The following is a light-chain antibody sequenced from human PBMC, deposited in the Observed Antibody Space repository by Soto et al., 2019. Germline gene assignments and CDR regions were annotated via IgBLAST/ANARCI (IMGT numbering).Light chain of an antibody. CDR2: GAS. CDR3: QQYGSSPET. V-gene: IGKV3-20*01. J-gene: IGKJ2*01. Sequence: VLTQSPGTLSLSPGERATLSCRASQNVNNNYLAWYQQKPGQAPRLLIRGASSRATGLPDRFSGSGSGTAFTLTISRLEPEDFAVYYCQQYGSSPETFGQGTKLEIK. CDR1: QNVNNNY.